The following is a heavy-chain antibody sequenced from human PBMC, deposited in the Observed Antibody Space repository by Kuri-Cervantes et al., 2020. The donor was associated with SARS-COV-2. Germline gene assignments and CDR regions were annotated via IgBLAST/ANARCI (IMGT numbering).Heavy chain of an antibody. D-gene: IGHD5-12*01. Sequence: SETLSLTCTVSGGSISSGSYYWSWIRQPAGKGLEWIGYIYYSGSTNYNPSLKSRVTISVDTSKNQFSLKLSSVTAADTAVYYCARQGANLDYWGQGTLVTVSS. V-gene: IGHV4-61*10. J-gene: IGHJ4*02. CDR1: GGSISSGSYY. CDR2: IYYSGST. CDR3: ARQGANLDY.